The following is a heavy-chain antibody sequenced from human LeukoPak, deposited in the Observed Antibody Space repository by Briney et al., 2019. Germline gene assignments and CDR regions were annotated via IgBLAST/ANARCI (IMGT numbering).Heavy chain of an antibody. D-gene: IGHD6-13*01. CDR3: ARARRITIPYSSSWYGHNNWFDP. J-gene: IGHJ5*02. V-gene: IGHV1-8*03. CDR2: MNPNSGNT. Sequence: ASVKVSCKASVYTFTSYDINWVRQATGQGREWMGWMNPNSGNTGYAQKFQGRVTITRKTSISTAYMELSSLRSEDTAVYYCARARRITIPYSSSWYGHNNWFDPWGQGTLVTVSS. CDR1: VYTFTSYD.